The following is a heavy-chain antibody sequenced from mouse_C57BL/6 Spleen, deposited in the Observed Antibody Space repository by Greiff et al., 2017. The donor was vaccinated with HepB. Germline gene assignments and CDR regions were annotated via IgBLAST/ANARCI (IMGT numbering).Heavy chain of an antibody. CDR3: ARHGGGRGYFDV. Sequence: EVQRVESGGDLVKPGGSLKLSCAASGFTFSSYGMSWVRQTPDKRLEWVATISSGGSYTYYPDSVKGRFTISRDNAKNTLYLQMSSLKSEDTAMYYCARHGGGRGYFDVWGTGTTVTVSS. V-gene: IGHV5-6*01. CDR2: ISSGGSYT. D-gene: IGHD1-1*02. CDR1: GFTFSSYG. J-gene: IGHJ1*03.